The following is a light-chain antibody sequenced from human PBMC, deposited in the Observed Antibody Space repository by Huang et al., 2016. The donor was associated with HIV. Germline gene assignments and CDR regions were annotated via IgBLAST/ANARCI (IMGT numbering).Light chain of an antibody. V-gene: IGKV3-20*01. J-gene: IGKJ1*01. Sequence: EIVLTQSPGTLSLSPGESATLSCRASQTVSSSNLAWFQQKSGRAPRLLIYNALRRATGIPESVSGSGSGTDFTLTISRLEPEDFAVYYCQQYGTSPRTFGQGIKLDIK. CDR2: NAL. CDR3: QQYGTSPRT. CDR1: QTVSSSN.